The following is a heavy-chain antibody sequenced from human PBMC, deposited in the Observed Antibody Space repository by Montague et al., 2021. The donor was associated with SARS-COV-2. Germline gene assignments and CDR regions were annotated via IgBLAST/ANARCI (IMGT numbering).Heavy chain of an antibody. CDR3: ARGARTITMIVVVFTGAGWYFDL. CDR2: INHSGSI. J-gene: IGHJ2*01. V-gene: IGHV4-34*01. D-gene: IGHD3-22*01. CDR1: SGSFSDYY. Sequence: SETLSLTCAVYSGSFSDYYWTWIRLPPGKGLEWIGEINHSGSINYNPSLKSRVSISVDTSKNQFSLKLTSVTAADTAVYYCARGARTITMIVVVFTGAGWYFDLWGRGTLVTVSS.